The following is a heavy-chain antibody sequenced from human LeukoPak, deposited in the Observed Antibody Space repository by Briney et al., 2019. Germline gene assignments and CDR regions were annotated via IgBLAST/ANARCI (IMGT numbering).Heavy chain of an antibody. Sequence: SETLSLTCTVSGGSISSYYWSWIRQPPGKGLEWIGYIYYSGSTYYNPSLKSRVTISVDTSKNQFSLKLSSVTAADTAVYYCARVPNCGGDCYLIWFDPWGQGTLVTVSS. V-gene: IGHV4-59*12. J-gene: IGHJ5*02. CDR3: ARVPNCGGDCYLIWFDP. D-gene: IGHD2-21*02. CDR1: GGSISSYY. CDR2: IYYSGST.